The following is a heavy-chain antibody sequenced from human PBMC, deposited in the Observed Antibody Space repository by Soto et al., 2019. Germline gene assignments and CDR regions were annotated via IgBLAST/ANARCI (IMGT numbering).Heavy chain of an antibody. Sequence: ASVKVSCKASGGTFSSYAISWVRQAPGQGLEWMGGIIPIFGTANYAQKFQGRVTITADESTSTAYMELSSLRSEDTAVYYCARGPGYSGYDGYFDYWGQGTLVTVSS. CDR1: GGTFSSYA. J-gene: IGHJ4*02. D-gene: IGHD5-12*01. CDR3: ARGPGYSGYDGYFDY. V-gene: IGHV1-69*13. CDR2: IIPIFGTA.